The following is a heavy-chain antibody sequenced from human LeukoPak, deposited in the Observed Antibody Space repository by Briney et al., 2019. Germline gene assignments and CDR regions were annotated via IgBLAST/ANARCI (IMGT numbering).Heavy chain of an antibody. CDR3: ARDSSSTSDY. D-gene: IGHD2-2*01. Sequence: SETLSLTCTVSGYSISSGYYWGWIRQPPGKGLEWIGSIYHSGSTYYNPSLKSRVTISVDTSKNQFSLKLSSVTAADTAVYYCARDSSSTSDYWGQGTLVTVSS. V-gene: IGHV4-38-2*02. CDR1: GYSISSGYY. J-gene: IGHJ4*02. CDR2: IYHSGST.